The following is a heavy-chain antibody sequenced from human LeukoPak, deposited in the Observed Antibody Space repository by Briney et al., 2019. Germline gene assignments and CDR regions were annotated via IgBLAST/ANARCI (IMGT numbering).Heavy chain of an antibody. CDR3: ASSPGARGY. CDR2: ISSSSSYI. CDR1: GFTFSTYA. D-gene: IGHD1-26*01. J-gene: IGHJ4*02. V-gene: IGHV3-21*01. Sequence: GGSLRLSCAASGFTFSTYAMSWVRQAPGKGLEWVSSISSSSSYIYYADSVKGRFTISRDNAKNSLYLQMNSLRAEDTAVYYCASSPGARGYWGQGTLVTVSS.